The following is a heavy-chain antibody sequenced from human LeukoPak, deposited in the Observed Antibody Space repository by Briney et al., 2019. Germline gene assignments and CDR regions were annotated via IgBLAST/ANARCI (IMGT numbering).Heavy chain of an antibody. V-gene: IGHV3-7*01. CDR3: ARMYSSGWYPGYYFDY. CDR1: GFTFSSYW. D-gene: IGHD6-19*01. CDR2: IKQDGSEK. J-gene: IGHJ4*02. Sequence: PGRSLRLSCAASGFTFSSYWMSWVRQAPGKGLEWVANIKQDGSEKYYVDSVKGRFTISRDNAKNSLYLQMNSLRAEDTAVYYCARMYSSGWYPGYYFDYWGQGTLVTVSS.